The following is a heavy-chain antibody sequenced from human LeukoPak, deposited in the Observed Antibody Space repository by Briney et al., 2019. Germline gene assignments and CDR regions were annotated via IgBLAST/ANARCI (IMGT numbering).Heavy chain of an antibody. CDR3: ARGGNSGSYPMVFDY. J-gene: IGHJ4*02. V-gene: IGHV3-21*01. CDR1: GFTFSSYG. CDR2: ISSSGSYI. Sequence: GGSLRLSCAASGFTFSSYGMHWVRQAPGKGLEWVSSISSSGSYIYYADSMKGRFTISRDNAKNSLYLQMNSLRAEDTAVYYCARGGNSGSYPMVFDYWGQGTLVTVSS. D-gene: IGHD1-26*01.